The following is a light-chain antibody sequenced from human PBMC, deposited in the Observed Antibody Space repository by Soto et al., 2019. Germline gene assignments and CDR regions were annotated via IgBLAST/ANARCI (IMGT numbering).Light chain of an antibody. CDR2: GNS. V-gene: IGLV1-40*01. CDR1: SSNIGAGYD. J-gene: IGLJ2*01. Sequence: QPVLTQPPSVSGAPGQRVTISCTGSSSNIGAGYDVHWYQQLPGTAPKLLIYGNSNRPSGVPDRFSGSKSGTSASLAITGLQAEDEADYYCHSYDSSLSGSKGVFVGGTQLTVL. CDR3: HSYDSSLSGSKGV.